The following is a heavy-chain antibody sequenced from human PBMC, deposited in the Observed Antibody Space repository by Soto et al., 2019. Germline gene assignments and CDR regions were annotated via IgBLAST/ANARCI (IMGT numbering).Heavy chain of an antibody. Sequence: ASVKVSCEASGYTFTSYGISWVRQAPGQGLEWMGWISAYNGNTNYAQKLKSRVTISVDMSEKQSSLKLTSVTAADTAVYWCARDPVDGYAFFDSWGQGALVTVSS. V-gene: IGHV1-18*01. CDR2: ISAYNGNT. CDR3: ARDPVDGYAFFDS. J-gene: IGHJ5*02. D-gene: IGHD5-12*01. CDR1: GYTFTSYG.